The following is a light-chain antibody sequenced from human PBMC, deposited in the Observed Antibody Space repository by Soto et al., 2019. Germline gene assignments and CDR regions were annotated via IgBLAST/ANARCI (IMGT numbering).Light chain of an antibody. J-gene: IGLJ2*01. V-gene: IGLV2-14*01. CDR2: DVS. CDR1: SSDVGGYNS. CDR3: SSYTSTSTLV. Sequence: QSALTQPASVSGSPGQSITISCSGTSSDVGGYNSVSWYQQHPGKVPTLMIYDVSNRPSGVSNRFSGSKSGNTASLTISGLQAEDEADYYCSSYTSTSTLVFGGGTKVTVL.